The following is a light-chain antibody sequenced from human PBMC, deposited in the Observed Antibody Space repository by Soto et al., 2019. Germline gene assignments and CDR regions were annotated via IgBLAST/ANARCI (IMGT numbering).Light chain of an antibody. V-gene: IGLV2-18*02. CDR3: FSYTRRDTYV. Sequence: ALTQAPSVAGSPGQSVTISCTGTNNDVGGYKGVSWYQQSPGTAPKLIIYEVSNRPSGVPGRFSGSKSGNTASLTISGLQAEDEADYYCFSYTRRDTYVFGPGTKLTVL. CDR2: EVS. CDR1: NNDVGGYKG. J-gene: IGLJ1*01.